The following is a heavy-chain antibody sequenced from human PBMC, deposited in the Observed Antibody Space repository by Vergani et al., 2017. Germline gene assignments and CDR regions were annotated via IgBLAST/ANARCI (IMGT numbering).Heavy chain of an antibody. CDR3: ARDPDIVVVPAAPYYYYYYGMDV. CDR2: ISAYNGNT. CDR1: GYTFTSYG. Sequence: QVQLVQSGAEVKKPGASVKVSCKASGYTFTSYGISWVRQAPGQGLEWMGGISAYNGNTNYAQKLQGRVTMTTDTSTSTAYMELRSLRSDDTAVYYCARDPDIVVVPAAPYYYYYYGMDVWGQATTVTVSS. J-gene: IGHJ6*02. V-gene: IGHV1-18*04. D-gene: IGHD2-2*01.